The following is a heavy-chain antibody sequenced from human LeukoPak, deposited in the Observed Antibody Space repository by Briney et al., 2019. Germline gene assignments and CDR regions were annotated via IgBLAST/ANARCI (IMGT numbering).Heavy chain of an antibody. Sequence: PSQTLSLTCTVSGGSISSGSYYWSWIRQPAGKGLEWIGRIYTSGSTNYNPSLKSRVTISVDTSKNQFSLKLSSVTAADTAAYYCARERLFGVVIIANYYYYMDVWGKGTTVTVSS. CDR2: IYTSGST. V-gene: IGHV4-61*02. CDR3: ARERLFGVVIIANYYYYMDV. CDR1: GGSISSGSYY. D-gene: IGHD3-3*01. J-gene: IGHJ6*03.